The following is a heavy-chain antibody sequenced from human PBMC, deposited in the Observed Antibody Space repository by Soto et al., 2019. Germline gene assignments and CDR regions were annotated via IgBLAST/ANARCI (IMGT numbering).Heavy chain of an antibody. CDR3: TRDASRDSSARGWFDP. CDR1: GFTFRSFT. J-gene: IGHJ5*02. Sequence: VRLSCAASGFTFRSFTMSWVRQAPGKGLEWVSTISSNSAYIYYTDALRGRFTISRDNAKNSLHLQMNSLRAEDTAVYYCTRDASRDSSARGWFDPWGPGTLVTVSS. CDR2: ISSNSAYI. V-gene: IGHV3-21*01. D-gene: IGHD6-13*01.